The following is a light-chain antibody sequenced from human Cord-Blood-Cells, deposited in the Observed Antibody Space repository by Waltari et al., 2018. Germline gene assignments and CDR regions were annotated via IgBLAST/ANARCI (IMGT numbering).Light chain of an antibody. V-gene: IGLV1-40*01. Sequence: QSVLTQPPSVSGAPGQRVTISCTGSSSNIGAGYDVHSYQQLPGTAPKRLIYGNSNRPSGVPDRFSGSKSGTSASLAITGLQAEDEADYYCQSYDSSLSGYVFGTGTKVTVL. CDR1: SSNIGAGYD. CDR3: QSYDSSLSGYV. J-gene: IGLJ1*01. CDR2: GNS.